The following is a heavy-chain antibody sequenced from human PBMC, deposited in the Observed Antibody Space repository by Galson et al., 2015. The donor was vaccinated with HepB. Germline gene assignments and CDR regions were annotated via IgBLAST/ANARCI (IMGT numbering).Heavy chain of an antibody. J-gene: IGHJ3*01. CDR3: ARDHYDSGGYFRYAFDV. CDR1: GFPFSSYT. CDR2: IGVTGTI. D-gene: IGHD3-22*01. V-gene: IGHV3-48*02. Sequence: SLRLSCAASGFPFSSYTMNWVRQAPGKGLEWLSYIGVTGTIFYADSVKGRFTISRDNARDSLYLQMNSLREEDTAVYYCARDHYDSGGYFRYAFDVWGQGTLLTVSS.